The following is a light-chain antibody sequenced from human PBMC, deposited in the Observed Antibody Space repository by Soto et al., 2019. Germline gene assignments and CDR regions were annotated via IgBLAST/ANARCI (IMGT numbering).Light chain of an antibody. CDR3: CSYASSRSLV. J-gene: IGLJ2*01. Sequence: QSALTQPASVSGSPGQSITISCTGTSSDVGSYNLVSWYQQHPGKAPKLMIYEGSKRPSGVSNRFSGSKSGNTASLTISGLQAEDEADYHCCSYASSRSLVFGGGTKLTVL. CDR1: SSDVGSYNL. CDR2: EGS. V-gene: IGLV2-23*01.